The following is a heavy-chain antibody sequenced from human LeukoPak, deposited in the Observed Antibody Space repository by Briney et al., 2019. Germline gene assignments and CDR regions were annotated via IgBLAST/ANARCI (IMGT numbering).Heavy chain of an antibody. Sequence: SETLSLTCAVYGGSFSGYYWSWIRQPPGKGLEWIGEINHSGSTNYNPSPKSRVTISVDTSKNQFSLKLSSVTAADTAVYYCARYCSGGSCYGTNWFDPWGQGTLVTVSS. V-gene: IGHV4-34*01. J-gene: IGHJ5*02. CDR2: INHSGST. CDR1: GGSFSGYY. D-gene: IGHD2-15*01. CDR3: ARYCSGGSCYGTNWFDP.